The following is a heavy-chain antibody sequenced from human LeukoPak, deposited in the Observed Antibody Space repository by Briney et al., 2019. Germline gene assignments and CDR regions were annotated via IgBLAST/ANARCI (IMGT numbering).Heavy chain of an antibody. CDR1: GFTVSSNY. CDR2: IYSGGST. Sequence: PGGSLRLSCAASGFTVSSNYMSWVRQAPGKGLEWVSVIYSGGSTYYADSVKGRFTISRDNSKNTVSLQMSGLRAEDTAVYYCAKRERQSFAYWGQGTLVTVSS. D-gene: IGHD6-19*01. CDR3: AKRERQSFAY. V-gene: IGHV3-53*01. J-gene: IGHJ4*02.